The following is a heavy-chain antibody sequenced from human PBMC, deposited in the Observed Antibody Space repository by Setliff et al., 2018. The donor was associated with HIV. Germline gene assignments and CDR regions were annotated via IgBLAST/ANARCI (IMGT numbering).Heavy chain of an antibody. Sequence: ASVKVSCKASGYRFTGFAIHWVRQAPGQRFEWMGWINAGTGNTKYSQKFQDRVTISRDIHANTAYMELSSLRSEDTAIYYCARSLREYSYGSPDFWGPGTLVTVSS. CDR2: INAGTGNT. CDR1: GYRFTGFA. D-gene: IGHD5-18*01. J-gene: IGHJ4*02. V-gene: IGHV1-3*01. CDR3: ARSLREYSYGSPDF.